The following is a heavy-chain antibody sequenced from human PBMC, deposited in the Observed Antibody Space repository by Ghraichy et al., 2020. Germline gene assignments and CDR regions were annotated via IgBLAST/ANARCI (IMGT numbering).Heavy chain of an antibody. D-gene: IGHD3-16*01. V-gene: IGHV4-34*01. Sequence: SETLSLTCAVYGESFNGYYWTWIRQPPGKGLEWIGEIHYTGNTNYIPSLKSRVTISLDTSKKQFSLKLTSVTAADTALYYCARGPWGREGYYGVSYGRDGWGQGTTVTVSS. J-gene: IGHJ6*02. CDR1: GESFNGYY. CDR3: ARGPWGREGYYGVSYGRDG. CDR2: IHYTGNT.